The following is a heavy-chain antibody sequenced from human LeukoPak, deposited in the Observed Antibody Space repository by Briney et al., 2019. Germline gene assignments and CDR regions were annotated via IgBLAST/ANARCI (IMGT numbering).Heavy chain of an antibody. CDR3: ATLLRGAVAGAFDY. Sequence: GASVKVSCKVSGYTLTGLSMHWVRQAPGKGLEWMGGFDPEDGETIYAQKFQGRVTMTEDTSTDTAYMELSSLRSEDTAVYYCATLLRGAVAGAFDYWGQGTLVTVSS. J-gene: IGHJ4*02. CDR2: FDPEDGET. D-gene: IGHD6-19*01. V-gene: IGHV1-24*01. CDR1: GYTLTGLS.